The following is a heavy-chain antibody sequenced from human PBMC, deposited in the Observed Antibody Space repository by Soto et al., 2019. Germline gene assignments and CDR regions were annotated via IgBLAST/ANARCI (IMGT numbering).Heavy chain of an antibody. CDR3: TKVSSGCFDP. D-gene: IGHD2-8*01. Sequence: WETLSLTCTVSGGSISSSGFSRGWVRQPPGKGLEWIGCAYYSGNTYYNPSLKSRVTISVDTSGNQFSLRLNSVTAADTAAYYCTKVSSGCFDPWGQGTLVTVSS. CDR2: AYYSGNT. V-gene: IGHV4-39*01. CDR1: GGSISSSGFS. J-gene: IGHJ5*02.